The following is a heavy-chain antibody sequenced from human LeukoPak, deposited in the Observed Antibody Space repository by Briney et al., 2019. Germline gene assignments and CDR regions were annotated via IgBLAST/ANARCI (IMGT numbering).Heavy chain of an antibody. D-gene: IGHD6-13*01. J-gene: IGHJ4*02. Sequence: SETLSLTCTVSGGSISSGDYYWSWIRQPPGKGLEWIGYIYYSGSTYYNPSHKSRVTISVDTSKNQFSLKLSSVTAADTAVYYCARDRPQYSSSWYSGFDYWGQGTLVTVSS. V-gene: IGHV4-30-4*01. CDR3: ARDRPQYSSSWYSGFDY. CDR2: IYYSGST. CDR1: GGSISSGDYY.